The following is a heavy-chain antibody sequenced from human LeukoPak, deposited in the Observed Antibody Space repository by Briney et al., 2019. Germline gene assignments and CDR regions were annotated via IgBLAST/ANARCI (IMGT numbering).Heavy chain of an antibody. CDR3: AREWITVTTDYYGMDV. J-gene: IGHJ6*02. V-gene: IGHV1-2*02. CDR1: GYTFTGYY. Sequence: ASVKVSCKASGYTFTGYYMHWVRQAPGQGLEWMGWINPNSGGTNYAQKFQGRVTMTRDTSISTAYMELSRLRSDDTAVYYCAREWITVTTDYYGMDVWGQGTTVTDSS. CDR2: INPNSGGT. D-gene: IGHD4-11*01.